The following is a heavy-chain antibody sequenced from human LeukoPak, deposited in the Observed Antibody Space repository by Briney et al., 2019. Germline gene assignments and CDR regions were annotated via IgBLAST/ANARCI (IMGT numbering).Heavy chain of an antibody. CDR3: AKGRWSSYYYDSSGYAFDY. V-gene: IGHV3-23*01. J-gene: IGHJ4*02. D-gene: IGHD3-22*01. Sequence: GGSLRLSCAASGFTFSSYAMSWVRQAPGKGLEWVSAISGSGGSTYYADSVKGRFTISRDNSKNTLYLQMNSLRAEDTAVYYCAKGRWSSYYYDSSGYAFDYWGQGTLVTVSS. CDR2: ISGSGGST. CDR1: GFTFSSYA.